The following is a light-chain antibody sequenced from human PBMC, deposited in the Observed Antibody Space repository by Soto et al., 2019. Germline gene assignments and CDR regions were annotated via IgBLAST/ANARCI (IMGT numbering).Light chain of an antibody. V-gene: IGKV1-27*01. CDR1: QDISNF. CDR2: TAS. CDR3: LNYNNAPQT. J-gene: IGKJ1*01. Sequence: QMTQSPSSLSASVGDRVNITCRASQDISNFLAWYQQKPGEVPKVLIYTASTLTSGVPSRFSGSGSGTDFTLTISGLQPEDVATYYCLNYNNAPQTFGQGTRWIS.